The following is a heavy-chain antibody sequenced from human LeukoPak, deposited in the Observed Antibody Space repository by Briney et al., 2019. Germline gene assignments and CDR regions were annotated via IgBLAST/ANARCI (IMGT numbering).Heavy chain of an antibody. J-gene: IGHJ4*02. CDR2: IYYSGST. CDR1: GGSISSYY. CDR3: ARDTLDCSTGSCFSTYYFDY. V-gene: IGHV4-59*01. D-gene: IGHD2-15*01. Sequence: SETLSLTCTVSGGSISSYYWSWIRQSPGKGLEWIGYIYYSGSTNYNPPLKSRVTISVDTSKNQFSLKLTSVTAADTAVYYCARDTLDCSTGSCFSTYYFDYWGQGTVVTVSS.